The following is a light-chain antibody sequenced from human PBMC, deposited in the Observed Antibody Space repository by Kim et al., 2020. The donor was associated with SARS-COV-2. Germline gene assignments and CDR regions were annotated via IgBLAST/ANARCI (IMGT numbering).Light chain of an antibody. CDR3: QVWDGGSDHVV. CDR2: YDS. J-gene: IGLJ2*01. CDR1: NFARIS. Sequence: APGETATLTCGGSNFARISVHWYQQKPGQAPTVGIFYDSERPSGVPDLFSGFNSGNTATLSIRRVEAGDEADYFCQVWDGGSDHVVFGGGTQLTVL. V-gene: IGLV3-21*04.